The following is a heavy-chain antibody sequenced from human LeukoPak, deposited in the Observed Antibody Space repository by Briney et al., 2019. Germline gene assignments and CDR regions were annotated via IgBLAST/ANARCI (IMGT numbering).Heavy chain of an antibody. Sequence: GGSLRLSCAVSGFTFSNYWMHWVRQAPGKGLVWVSRINNEESSITYADSVKGRFTISRDNAKNTLYLQMNSLRVEDTAVYYCARGSSSNYRVDYWGQGTLVTVSS. D-gene: IGHD6-13*01. J-gene: IGHJ4*02. CDR1: GFTFSNYW. CDR3: ARGSSSNYRVDY. V-gene: IGHV3-74*01. CDR2: INNEESSI.